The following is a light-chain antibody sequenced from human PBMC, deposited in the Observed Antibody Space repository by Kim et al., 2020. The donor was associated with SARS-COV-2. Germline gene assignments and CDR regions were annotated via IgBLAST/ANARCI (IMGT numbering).Light chain of an antibody. CDR1: ALPKKY. V-gene: IGLV3-10*01. J-gene: IGLJ3*02. CDR3: YSTDSSGNHRV. Sequence: SYELTQPPSVSVSPGQTARITCSGDALPKKYAYWYQQKSGQAPVLVMYEDSKRPSGIPERFSGSSSGTMATLTISGAQVEDEADYYCYSTDSSGNHRVFGGGTQLPS. CDR2: EDS.